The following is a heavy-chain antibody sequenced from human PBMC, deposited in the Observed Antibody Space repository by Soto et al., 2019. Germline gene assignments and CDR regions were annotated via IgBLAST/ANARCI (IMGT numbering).Heavy chain of an antibody. J-gene: IGHJ6*02. CDR3: AKVRYSSPMGYYYGMDV. CDR2: IIPIFGTA. Sequence: ASVKVSCKASRVAFSKFIVTWVRQAPGLGLEWVGGIIPIFGTANYAQKFQGRVTITADESTSTSYMEVNNLRSEDTAVYYCAKVRYSSPMGYYYGMDVWGQGTTVTV. V-gene: IGHV1-69*13. CDR1: RVAFSKFI. D-gene: IGHD6-19*01.